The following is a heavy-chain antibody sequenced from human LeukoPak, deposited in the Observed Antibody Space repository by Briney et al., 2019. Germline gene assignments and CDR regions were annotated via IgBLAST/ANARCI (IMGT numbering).Heavy chain of an antibody. CDR2: ISASGGST. CDR3: AKDRSGYSSGWRKFLFDY. Sequence: PGGSLRLSCAASGFTFSSYAMSWVRQAPGKGLEWVSAISASGGSTDYADSVKGRFTISRDNSKNTLYLQMNSLRAEDTAVYYCAKDRSGYSSGWRKFLFDYWGQGSLVTVSS. D-gene: IGHD6-19*01. V-gene: IGHV3-23*01. J-gene: IGHJ4*02. CDR1: GFTFSSYA.